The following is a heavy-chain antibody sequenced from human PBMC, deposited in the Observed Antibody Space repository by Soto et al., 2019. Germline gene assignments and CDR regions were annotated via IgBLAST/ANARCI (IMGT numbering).Heavy chain of an antibody. D-gene: IGHD2-15*01. CDR1: GFTFSSYS. J-gene: IGHJ4*02. Sequence: GGSLRLSCAASGFTFSSYSMNWVRQAPGKGLEWVSYISSSSSTIYYADSVKGRFTISRDNAKNSLYLQMNSLRAEDTAVYYCARDILVSGGSPQPFDYWGQGTLVTVSS. CDR3: ARDILVSGGSPQPFDY. V-gene: IGHV3-48*01. CDR2: ISSSSSTI.